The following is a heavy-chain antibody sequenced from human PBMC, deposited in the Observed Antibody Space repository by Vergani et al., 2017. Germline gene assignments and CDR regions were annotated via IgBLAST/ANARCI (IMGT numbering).Heavy chain of an antibody. D-gene: IGHD3-16*01. V-gene: IGHV3-9*01. CDR3: VKDNDYDADGPFDL. CDR2: IDRNYGVK. Sequence: LVEAGGGLVQPGGSLRLSCTASGFTFLAFAFHWVRQVSGRGLEWVSGIDRNYGVKNGNSFEGRFSISRDNAKKAVFLQMNNLRHEDTALYFCVKDNDYDADGPFDLWGRGTLVTVSS. J-gene: IGHJ2*01. CDR1: GFTFLAFA.